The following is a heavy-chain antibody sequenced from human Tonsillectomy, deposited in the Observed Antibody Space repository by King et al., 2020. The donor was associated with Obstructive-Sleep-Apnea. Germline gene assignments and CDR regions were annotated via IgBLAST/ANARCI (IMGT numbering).Heavy chain of an antibody. CDR1: GGTFSSYA. CDR3: ARGSYYYGSGSYYRYYYYGMDV. Sequence: QLVQSGAEVKKPGSSVKVSCKASGGTFSSYAISWVRQAPGQGLEWMGGSIPILGIANYTQKFQARVKITADKSTSTAYMELRSLRSEDTAVYYCARGSYYYGSGSYYRYYYYGMDVWGQGTTVTVSS. J-gene: IGHJ6*02. CDR2: SIPILGIA. D-gene: IGHD3-10*01. V-gene: IGHV1-69*10.